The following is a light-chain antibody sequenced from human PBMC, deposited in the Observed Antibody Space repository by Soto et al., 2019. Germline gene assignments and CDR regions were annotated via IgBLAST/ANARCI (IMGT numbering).Light chain of an antibody. V-gene: IGKV3-11*01. Sequence: EFVLTQSPGTLSLSPGERATLSCRASQSVSSDLDWYQQKPGQAPRLLIYGASNRATGIPARFSGSGSGTDFTLTISNLEPEDFAVYYCQQHSHWPPWTFGQGTKVDIK. CDR3: QQHSHWPPWT. J-gene: IGKJ1*01. CDR2: GAS. CDR1: QSVSSD.